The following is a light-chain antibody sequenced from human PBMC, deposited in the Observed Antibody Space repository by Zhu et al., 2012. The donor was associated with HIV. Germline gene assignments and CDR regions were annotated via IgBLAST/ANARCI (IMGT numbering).Light chain of an antibody. CDR2: KAS. Sequence: DIQMTQSPSTLSASVGDRVTITCRASQSIGNWLAWYQQKPGKAPKFLMYKASTLEGGVPSRFSGSGSGTEFTLTISSLEPEDFALYYCQQRINWPLTFGGGTKVEIK. CDR3: QQRINWPLT. CDR1: QSIGNW. J-gene: IGKJ4*01. V-gene: IGKV1-5*03.